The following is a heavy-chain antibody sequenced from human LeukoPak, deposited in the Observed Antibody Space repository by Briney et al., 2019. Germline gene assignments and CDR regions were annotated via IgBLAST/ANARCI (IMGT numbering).Heavy chain of an antibody. D-gene: IGHD3-22*01. J-gene: IGHJ3*02. CDR1: GFTFGDYA. Sequence: GRSLRLSCAASGFTFGDYAMHWVRQAPGKGLEWVSGISWNSGSIGYADSVKGRFTISRDNAKNSLYLQMNSLRAEDTALYYCAKDIIPYDSSGWGAFDIWGQGTMVTVSS. V-gene: IGHV3-9*01. CDR2: ISWNSGSI. CDR3: AKDIIPYDSSGWGAFDI.